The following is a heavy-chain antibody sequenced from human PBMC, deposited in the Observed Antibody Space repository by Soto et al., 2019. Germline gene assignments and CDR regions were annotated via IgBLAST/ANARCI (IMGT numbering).Heavy chain of an antibody. CDR3: ASGIQRWLRRINNGYSG. Sequence: QVQLVQSGAEVKKPESSVKVSCKAPGGTFSTYAISWVRQAPGQGLEWMGGIIPMFGTANYAQRFQDRVTIPADESTHTVYMELSSLRSEDTAVYFCASGIQRWLRRINNGYSGWGQGTLVTVSS. D-gene: IGHD5-12*01. V-gene: IGHV1-69*12. CDR2: IIPMFGTA. J-gene: IGHJ4*02. CDR1: GGTFSTYA.